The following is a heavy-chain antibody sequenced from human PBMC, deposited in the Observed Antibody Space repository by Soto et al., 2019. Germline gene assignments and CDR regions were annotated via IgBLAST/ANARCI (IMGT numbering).Heavy chain of an antibody. CDR2: IYTSGST. Sequence: SETLSLTWTVSGAFISRYYCSCIRHPAGKGLEWIGWIYTSGSTNYSPSLKSGAPISVETSKTQFSLRLNSVTAADTVVYYCARESTVARTDTWFDSWGQGTLVTVS. V-gene: IGHV4-4*07. CDR3: ARESTVARTDTWFDS. CDR1: GAFISRYY. J-gene: IGHJ5*01. D-gene: IGHD6-6*01.